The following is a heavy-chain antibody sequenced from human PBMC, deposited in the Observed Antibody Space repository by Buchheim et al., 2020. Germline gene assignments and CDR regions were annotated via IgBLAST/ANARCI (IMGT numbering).Heavy chain of an antibody. V-gene: IGHV3-23*01. CDR2: ISGSGGRT. D-gene: IGHD3-22*01. CDR3: AKDRLYYDSSGYLDY. Sequence: EVQLLESGGGLVQPGGSLRLSCAASGFTFSSYAMSWVRQAPGKGLEWVSAISGSGGRTYYADSVKGRFTISRYNSKNPMYLQMNSLRAEDTAVYYCAKDRLYYDSSGYLDYWGQGTL. J-gene: IGHJ4*02. CDR1: GFTFSSYA.